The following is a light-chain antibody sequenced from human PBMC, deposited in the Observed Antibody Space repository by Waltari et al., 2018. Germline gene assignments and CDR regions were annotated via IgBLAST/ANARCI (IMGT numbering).Light chain of an antibody. Sequence: QSALTQPPSASGTPGQGVTISCSGSSFNIGRNYVYWYQQLSGAAPKLLMFKNDQRPSGVPYRFSGTRSGASASLAIIGLRSEDEADYYCAVWDDVLSSWVFGGGTKLTVL. V-gene: IGLV1-47*01. CDR1: SFNIGRNY. CDR3: AVWDDVLSSWV. J-gene: IGLJ3*02. CDR2: KND.